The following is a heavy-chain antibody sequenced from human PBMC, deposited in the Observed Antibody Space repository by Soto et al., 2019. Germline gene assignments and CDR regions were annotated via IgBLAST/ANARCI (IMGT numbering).Heavy chain of an antibody. Sequence: GASVKVSCKASGGTFSSYAISWVRQAPGQGLEWMGGIIPIFGTANYAQKFQGRVTITADESTSTAYMELSSLRSEDTAVYYCAREPRRRHYDLSSYYYGMDVWGQGTTVTVSS. V-gene: IGHV1-69*13. CDR1: GGTFSSYA. CDR3: AREPRRRHYDLSSYYYGMDV. D-gene: IGHD3-3*01. CDR2: IIPIFGTA. J-gene: IGHJ6*02.